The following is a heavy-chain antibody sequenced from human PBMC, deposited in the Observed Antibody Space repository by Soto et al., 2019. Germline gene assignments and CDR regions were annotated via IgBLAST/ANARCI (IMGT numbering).Heavy chain of an antibody. V-gene: IGHV4-30-4*01. J-gene: IGHJ3*02. CDR1: GGSISSGDYY. Sequence: SETLSLTCTVSGGSISSGDYYWSCIRQPPGKGLEWIGYIHYSGTTYYNPSLKSRITVSVDTSKNQFSLKLSSVTAADTAVYYCAREGGSGFGAFDIWGQGTKVTVSS. D-gene: IGHD3-10*01. CDR3: AREGGSGFGAFDI. CDR2: IHYSGTT.